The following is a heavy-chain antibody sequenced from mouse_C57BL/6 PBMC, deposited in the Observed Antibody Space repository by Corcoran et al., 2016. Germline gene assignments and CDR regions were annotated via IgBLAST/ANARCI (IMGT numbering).Heavy chain of an antibody. J-gene: IGHJ2*01. D-gene: IGHD1-1*01. CDR3: ARWDYYGSSPYY. V-gene: IGHV1-26*01. CDR1: GYTFTDYY. CDR2: INPNNGGT. Sequence: EVQLQQSGPELVKPGASVKISCKASGYTFTDYYMNWVKQSHGKSLEWIGDINPNNGGTSYNQKFKGKATLTVDKSSSTAYMELRSLTSEDSAVYDCARWDYYGSSPYYWGQGTTLTVSS.